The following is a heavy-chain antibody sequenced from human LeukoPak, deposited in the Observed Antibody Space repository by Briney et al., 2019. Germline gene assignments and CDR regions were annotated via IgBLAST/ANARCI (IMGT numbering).Heavy chain of an antibody. D-gene: IGHD3-10*01. CDR3: ARDQAGAFDM. CDR2: IRSDGSST. Sequence: PGGSLRLSCAASGFTFSSYWMHLVRQAPGKGLVWVSAIRSDGSSTSYADSVKGRFTISRDNAKNTLYLQMNSLRAEDTAVYYCARDQAGAFDMWGQGTMVTVSS. J-gene: IGHJ3*02. V-gene: IGHV3-74*01. CDR1: GFTFSSYW.